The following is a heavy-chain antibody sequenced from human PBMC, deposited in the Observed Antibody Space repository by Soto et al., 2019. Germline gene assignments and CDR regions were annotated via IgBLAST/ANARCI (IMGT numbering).Heavy chain of an antibody. CDR3: AREQGSRVLVPAAPDALDI. V-gene: IGHV1-18*01. Sequence: ASVKVSCKASGYTFTSYGISWVRQAPGQGLDWMGWISAYNGNTNYAQKLQGRVTMTTDTSISTAYMELSRLRSDDTAVYYCAREQGSRVLVPAAPDALDIWGQGTMVTVSS. CDR2: ISAYNGNT. D-gene: IGHD2-2*01. J-gene: IGHJ3*02. CDR1: GYTFTSYG.